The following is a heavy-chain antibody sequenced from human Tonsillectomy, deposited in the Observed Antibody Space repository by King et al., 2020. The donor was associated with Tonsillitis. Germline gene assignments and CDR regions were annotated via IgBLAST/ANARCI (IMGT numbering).Heavy chain of an antibody. J-gene: IGHJ6*02. CDR2: MNPNSGNT. CDR1: GYTFTTYD. D-gene: IGHD2-15*01. V-gene: IGHV1-8*02. Sequence: VQLVESGAEVKKPGASVKVSCKASGYTFTTYDINWVRQASGQGLEWMGWMNPNSGNTGYAQKFQGRVTMTRNTSISTAYMELSSLRSEDTAVYYCARGLGYCSGGRCYYYYGMDVWGQGTTVTVSS. CDR3: ARGLGYCSGGRCYYYYGMDV.